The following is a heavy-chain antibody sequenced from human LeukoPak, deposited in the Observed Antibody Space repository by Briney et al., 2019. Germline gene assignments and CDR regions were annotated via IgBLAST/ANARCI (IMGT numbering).Heavy chain of an antibody. Sequence: PSETLSLTCTVSGGSISSYYWSWIRQPPGKGLEWIGHIYYSGSTNYNPSLKSRVTISVDTSKNQFSLKLSSVTAADTAVYYCAREVAAAGTLDYWGQGTLVTVSS. J-gene: IGHJ4*02. V-gene: IGHV4-59*01. D-gene: IGHD6-13*01. CDR3: AREVAAAGTLDY. CDR2: IYYSGST. CDR1: GGSISSYY.